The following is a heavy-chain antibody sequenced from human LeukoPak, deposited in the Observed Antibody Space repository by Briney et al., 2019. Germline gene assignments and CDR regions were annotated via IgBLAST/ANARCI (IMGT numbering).Heavy chain of an antibody. V-gene: IGHV4-38-2*02. CDR1: GYSISSGYY. J-gene: IGHJ4*02. CDR2: IYHSGST. D-gene: IGHD1-1*01. Sequence: PSETLSLTCTVSGYSISSGYYWGWIRQPPGKGLEWIGSIYHSGSTYYNPSLKSRVTISVGTSKNQFSLKLSSVTAADTAVYYCARGDNWNLEFDYWGQGTLVTVSS. CDR3: ARGDNWNLEFDY.